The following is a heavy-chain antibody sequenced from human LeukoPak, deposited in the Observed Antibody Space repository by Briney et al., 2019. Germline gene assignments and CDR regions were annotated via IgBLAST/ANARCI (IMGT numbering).Heavy chain of an antibody. J-gene: IGHJ5*02. CDR1: GGSISSYY. V-gene: IGHV4-59*12. D-gene: IGHD3-10*01. CDR3: ARSQSYGSGSYQGRWFDP. CDR2: IYYSGST. Sequence: SETLSLTCTVSGGSISSYYWSWIRQPPGKGLEWIGYIYYSGSTNYNPSLKSRVTISVDTSKNQFSLKLSSVTAADTAVYYCARSQSYGSGSYQGRWFDPWGQGTLVTVSS.